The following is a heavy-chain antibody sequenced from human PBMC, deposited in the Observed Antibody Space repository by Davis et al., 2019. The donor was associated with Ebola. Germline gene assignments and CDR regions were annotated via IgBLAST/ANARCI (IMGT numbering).Heavy chain of an antibody. V-gene: IGHV4-39*07. D-gene: IGHD6-13*01. CDR1: GGSISSSSYY. CDR2: IYYSGST. Sequence: SETLSLTCTVSGGSISSSSYYWGWIRQPPGKGLEWIGSIYYSGSTYYNPSLKSRVTISVDTSKNQFSLKLSSVTAADTAVYYCARESSFIAAAGTGHAFDIWGQGTMVTVSS. CDR3: ARESSFIAAAGTGHAFDI. J-gene: IGHJ3*02.